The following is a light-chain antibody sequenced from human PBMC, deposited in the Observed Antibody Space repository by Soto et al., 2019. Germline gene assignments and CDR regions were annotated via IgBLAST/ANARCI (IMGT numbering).Light chain of an antibody. CDR1: QSFSSY. Sequence: EIVLTQSPATLSFSPGERSTLSCRASQSFSSYLAWYQQKPGQAPRLLIYDVSNRATGIPDRFSGSGSGTDFTLTISRLEPEDFAVYYCHQYDSWTFGQGTKVDIK. CDR3: HQYDSWT. V-gene: IGKV3-11*01. J-gene: IGKJ1*01. CDR2: DVS.